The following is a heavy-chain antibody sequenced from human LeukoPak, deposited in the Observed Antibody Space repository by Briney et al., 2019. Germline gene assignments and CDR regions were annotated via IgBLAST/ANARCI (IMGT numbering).Heavy chain of an antibody. D-gene: IGHD3-3*01. Sequence: PSETLSLTCTVSGGSISSSIYYWGWIRQPPGKGLEWIGSIYYSGSTYYNPSLKSRVTISVDTSMNQFSLKLSSVTAADTAVYYCAREYYDFFGGYYYYMDVWGKGTTVTVSS. CDR2: IYYSGST. CDR3: AREYYDFFGGYYYYMDV. V-gene: IGHV4-39*07. CDR1: GGSISSSIYY. J-gene: IGHJ6*03.